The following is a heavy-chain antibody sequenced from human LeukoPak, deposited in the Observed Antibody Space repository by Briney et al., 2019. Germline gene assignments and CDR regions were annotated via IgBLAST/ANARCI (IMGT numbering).Heavy chain of an antibody. CDR2: ISYDGNNQ. V-gene: IGHV3-30*04. CDR1: GFTFSNYA. J-gene: IGHJ4*02. Sequence: PGGSLRLSCAASGFTFSNYAMSWVRQAPGKGLEWVAIISYDGNNQYYADSVKGRFTISRDNSKNTLSLQMNSLRAEDTAVYYCARVAYSSSWYPPFDDWGQGTLVTVSS. D-gene: IGHD6-13*01. CDR3: ARVAYSSSWYPPFDD.